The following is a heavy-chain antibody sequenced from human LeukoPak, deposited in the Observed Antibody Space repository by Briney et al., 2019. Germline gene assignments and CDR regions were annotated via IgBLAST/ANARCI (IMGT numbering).Heavy chain of an antibody. Sequence: PSETLSLTCAVYGGSFSGYYWSWIRQPPGKGLEWIGEINHSGSTNYNPSLKSRATISVDTSKNQFSLKLSSVTAADTAVYYCARDSLYSSGWAFDYWGQGTLVTVSS. D-gene: IGHD6-19*01. CDR1: GGSFSGYY. CDR3: ARDSLYSSGWAFDY. V-gene: IGHV4-34*01. J-gene: IGHJ4*02. CDR2: INHSGST.